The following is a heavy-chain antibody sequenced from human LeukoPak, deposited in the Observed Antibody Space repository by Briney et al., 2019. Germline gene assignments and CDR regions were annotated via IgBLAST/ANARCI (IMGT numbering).Heavy chain of an antibody. D-gene: IGHD1-26*01. V-gene: IGHV3-53*01. CDR3: ARELTIVGATNYFDY. CDR2: IYSGGST. CDR1: GFTASSNY. Sequence: GGSLRLSCAASGFTASSNYMSWVRQAPGKGLEWVSVIYSGGSTYYADSVKGRFTISRDNSKNTLHLQMNSLRAEDTAVCYCARELTIVGATNYFDYWGQGTLVTVSS. J-gene: IGHJ4*02.